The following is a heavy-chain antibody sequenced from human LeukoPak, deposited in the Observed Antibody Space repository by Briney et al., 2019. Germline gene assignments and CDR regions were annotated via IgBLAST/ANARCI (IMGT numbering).Heavy chain of an antibody. CDR3: ANRARITRFLEWLTSPNWLGY. Sequence: PGGSLRLSCAASGFTFSSYAMSWVRQAPGKGLEWVSAISGSGGSTYYADSVKGRFTISRDNSKNTLYLQMNSLRAEDTAVYYCANRARITRFLEWLTSPNWLGYWGQGTLVTVSS. CDR2: ISGSGGST. J-gene: IGHJ4*02. CDR1: GFTFSSYA. D-gene: IGHD3-3*01. V-gene: IGHV3-23*01.